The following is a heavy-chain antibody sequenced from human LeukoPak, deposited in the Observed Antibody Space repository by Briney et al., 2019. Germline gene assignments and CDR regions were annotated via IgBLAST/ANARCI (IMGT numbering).Heavy chain of an antibody. J-gene: IGHJ5*02. CDR1: GGTFSSYA. CDR3: AREDPTGVWFDP. V-gene: IGHV1-69*13. D-gene: IGHD4-23*01. Sequence: GASVKVSCTASGGTFSSYAISWVRQAPGQGLEWMGGIIPIFGTANYAQKFQGRVTITADESTSTAYMELSSLRSEDTAVYYCAREDPTGVWFDPWGQGTLVTVSS. CDR2: IIPIFGTA.